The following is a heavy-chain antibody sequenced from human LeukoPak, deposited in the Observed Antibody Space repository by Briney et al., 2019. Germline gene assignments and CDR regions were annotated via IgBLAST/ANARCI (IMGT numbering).Heavy chain of an antibody. V-gene: IGHV3-30*02. D-gene: IGHD3-22*01. CDR1: GFTFSSYG. J-gene: IGHJ3*02. CDR2: IRYDGSNK. CDR3: ARDASYGYDSLQAFDI. Sequence: GGSLRLSCAASGFTFSSYGMHWVRQAPGKGLEWVAFIRYDGSNKYYADSVKGRFTISRDNSKNTLYLQMNSLRAEDTAVYYCARDASYGYDSLQAFDIWGQGTMVTVSS.